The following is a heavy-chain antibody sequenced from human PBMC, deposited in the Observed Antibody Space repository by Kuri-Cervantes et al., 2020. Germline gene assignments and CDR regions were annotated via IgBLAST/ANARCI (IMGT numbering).Heavy chain of an antibody. D-gene: IGHD4-17*01. CDR2: ISGSGGST. V-gene: IGHV3-23*01. CDR1: GFTFSSYA. Sequence: GGSLRLSCAASGFTFSSYAMSWVRQAPGKGLEWVSAISGSGGSTYYADSVESRFTISRDNSKNTLYLQMNSLRAEDTAVYYCAKASEYDYGDYAPDYWGQGTLVTVSS. J-gene: IGHJ4*02. CDR3: AKASEYDYGDYAPDY.